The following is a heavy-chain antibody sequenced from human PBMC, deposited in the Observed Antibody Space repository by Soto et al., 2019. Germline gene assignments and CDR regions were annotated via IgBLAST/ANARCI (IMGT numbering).Heavy chain of an antibody. CDR3: ARPGGYCSGGSCYSLDY. CDR2: IIPIFGTA. CDR1: GGTFSSYA. Sequence: SVKVSCKASGGTFSSYAISWVRQAPGQGLEWMGGIIPIFGTANYAQKFQGRVTITADESTSTAYMELSSLRSEDTAVYYCARPGGYCSGGSCYSLDYWGQGTLVTVSS. J-gene: IGHJ4*02. D-gene: IGHD2-15*01. V-gene: IGHV1-69*13.